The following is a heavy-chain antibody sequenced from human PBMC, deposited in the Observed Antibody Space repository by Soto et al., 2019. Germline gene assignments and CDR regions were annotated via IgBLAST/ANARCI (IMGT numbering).Heavy chain of an antibody. D-gene: IGHD2-15*01. Sequence: QVQLVQSGAEVTKPGASVKVSCEASGYTFTSYGISWVRQAPGQGLEWMGWISAYNGYTHYAQKLQGRVTMTTDTSTSTAYMELRSLRSDDTAVYYCAGVHMVVAAPPLDYWGQGTLVTVSS. CDR2: ISAYNGYT. CDR1: GYTFTSYG. J-gene: IGHJ4*02. CDR3: AGVHMVVAAPPLDY. V-gene: IGHV1-18*01.